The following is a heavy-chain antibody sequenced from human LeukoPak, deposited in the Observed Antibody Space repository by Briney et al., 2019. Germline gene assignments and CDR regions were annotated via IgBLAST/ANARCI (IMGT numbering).Heavy chain of an antibody. CDR2: ISAYNGNT. CDR1: GYTFTSYG. CDR3: ARDGRQDGRFEY. Sequence: GASVKVSCKASGYTFTSYGISWVRQAPGQGPEWMGWISAYNGNTHYAQNLQGRVTMTTDTSTSTAYMELRSLRSDDTAVYYCARDGRQDGRFEYWGQGALVTVSS. J-gene: IGHJ4*02. V-gene: IGHV1-18*01.